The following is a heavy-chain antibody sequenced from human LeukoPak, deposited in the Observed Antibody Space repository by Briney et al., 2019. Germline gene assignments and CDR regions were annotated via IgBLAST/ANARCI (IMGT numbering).Heavy chain of an antibody. D-gene: IGHD3-10*01. V-gene: IGHV3-23*01. Sequence: PGGSLRLSCAASGFTFRSYAMTWVRQAPWKGLEWVSVISASGGIALYADSVKGRFTISRDNAKNSLYLQMNSLRAEDTAVYYCARGRAGNFDYWGQGTLVTVSS. CDR3: ARGRAGNFDY. CDR1: GFTFRSYA. CDR2: ISASGGIA. J-gene: IGHJ4*02.